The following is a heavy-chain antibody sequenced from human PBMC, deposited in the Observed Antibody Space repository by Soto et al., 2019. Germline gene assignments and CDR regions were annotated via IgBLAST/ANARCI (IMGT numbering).Heavy chain of an antibody. V-gene: IGHV3-30*18. CDR3: AKTRSLGDYMVDYFDY. J-gene: IGHJ4*02. CDR1: GFTFSSYG. D-gene: IGHD4-17*01. Sequence: GGSLRLSCAASGFTFSSYGMHWVRQAPGKGLEWVAVISYDGSNKYYADSVKGRFTISRDNSKNTLYLQMNSLRAEDTAVYYCAKTRSLGDYMVDYFDYWGQGTLVTVSS. CDR2: ISYDGSNK.